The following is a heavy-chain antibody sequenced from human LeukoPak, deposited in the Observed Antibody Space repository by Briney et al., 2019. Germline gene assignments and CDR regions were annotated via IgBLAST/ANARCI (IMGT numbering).Heavy chain of an antibody. CDR2: IKSKTDGGTT. J-gene: IGHJ1*01. CDR1: GFTFSNTW. Sequence: PGGSLRLSCAASGFTFSNTWMSWVRQAPGKGLEWVGRIKSKTDGGTTDYAAPVKGRFTISRDDSKNTLYLQMNSLKTEDTAVYYCTTVTATYYYDSSGYYREYFQHWGQGTLVTVSS. D-gene: IGHD3-22*01. CDR3: TTVTATYYYDSSGYYREYFQH. V-gene: IGHV3-15*01.